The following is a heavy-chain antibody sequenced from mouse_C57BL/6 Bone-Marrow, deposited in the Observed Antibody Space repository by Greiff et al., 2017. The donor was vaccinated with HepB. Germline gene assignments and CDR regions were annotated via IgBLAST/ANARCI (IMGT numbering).Heavy chain of an antibody. J-gene: IGHJ2*01. CDR1: GFSLSTFGMG. V-gene: IGHV8-8*01. CDR2: IWWDDDK. CDR3: ARIPCCTTVVEVGPHFDY. D-gene: IGHD1-1*01. Sequence: QVTLKEESGPGILQPSQTLSLTCSFSGFSLSTFGMGVGWIRQPSGKGLEWLAHIWWDDDKYYNPALKSRLTISKDTSKNQVFLKIANVDTADTATYYCARIPCCTTVVEVGPHFDYWGQGTTLTVSS.